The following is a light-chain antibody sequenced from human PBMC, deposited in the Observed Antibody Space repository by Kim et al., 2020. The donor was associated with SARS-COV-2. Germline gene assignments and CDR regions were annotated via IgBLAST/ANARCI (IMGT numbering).Light chain of an antibody. CDR1: QDITNY. Sequence: SASVGDRVTITCQASQDITNYLNWYQQKPGKAPKLLIYDASNLETGVPSRFSGSGSGTDFTFTINSLQPEDIATYYCQQYDNFPLSFGPGTKLEI. J-gene: IGKJ2*03. V-gene: IGKV1-33*01. CDR3: QQYDNFPLS. CDR2: DAS.